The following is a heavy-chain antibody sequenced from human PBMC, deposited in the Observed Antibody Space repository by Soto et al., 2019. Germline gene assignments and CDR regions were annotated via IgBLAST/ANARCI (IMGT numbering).Heavy chain of an antibody. J-gene: IGHJ6*02. CDR3: ARGGGYSHGYYYYDLDV. Sequence: EVQVVESGGGLVQPGGSMRLSCAASGFTFNSYSMNWVRQAPGKGLEWVSYISSGSNVIYYADSVKGRFTISRDNAKNSVYLQMNSLRDEDTAVYYCARGGGYSHGYYYYDLDVWGQGTTVTVSS. CDR1: GFTFNSYS. V-gene: IGHV3-48*02. CDR2: ISSGSNVI. D-gene: IGHD5-12*01.